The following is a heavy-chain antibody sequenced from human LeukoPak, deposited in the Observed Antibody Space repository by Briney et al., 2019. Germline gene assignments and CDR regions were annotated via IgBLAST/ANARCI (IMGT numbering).Heavy chain of an antibody. CDR2: IYPGGTT. J-gene: IGHJ4*02. CDR3: ARTSSSYGDYGFDY. CDR1: GLTVTTTY. V-gene: IGHV3-66*01. D-gene: IGHD4-17*01. Sequence: GGSLRLSCAAYGLTVTTTYTSWVRHAPGRGIEWASFIYPGGTTYYAGAVRGRFTISRDNSKRTIYLQMNSLRAEDTAVYYCARTSSSYGDYGFDYWGQGTLVSVSS.